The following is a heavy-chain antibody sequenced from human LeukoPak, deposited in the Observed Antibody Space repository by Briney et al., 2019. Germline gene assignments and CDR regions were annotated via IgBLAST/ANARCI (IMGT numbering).Heavy chain of an antibody. CDR2: INHSGST. J-gene: IGHJ4*02. CDR3: ARALTGCGGDCHHGY. V-gene: IGHV4-34*01. D-gene: IGHD2-21*02. CDR1: GGSLSGYY. Sequence: SETLSLTCAVYGGSLSGYYWSWIRQPPGKGLEWIGEINHSGSTNYNPSLKSRVTISADTSKNQFSPKLSSVTAADTAVYYCARALTGCGGDCHHGYWGQGTLVTVSS.